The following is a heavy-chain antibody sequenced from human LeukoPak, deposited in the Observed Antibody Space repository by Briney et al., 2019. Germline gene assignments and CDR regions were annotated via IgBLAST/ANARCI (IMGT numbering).Heavy chain of an antibody. CDR2: ISRSGANT. CDR3: ATEREKSLEY. D-gene: IGHD5-24*01. V-gene: IGHV3-23*01. Sequence: GGSLRLSCAASEFTLSTFAMSWVRQAPGKGLEWVSAISRSGANTYYADSVKGLLTISRDNSMTTVFLQMNDLRAEDTAVYYCATEREKSLEYWGQGTLVTVSS. J-gene: IGHJ4*02. CDR1: EFTLSTFA.